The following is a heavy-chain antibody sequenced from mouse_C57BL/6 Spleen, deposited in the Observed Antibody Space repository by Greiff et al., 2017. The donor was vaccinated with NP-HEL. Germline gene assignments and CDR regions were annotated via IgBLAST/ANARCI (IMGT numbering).Heavy chain of an antibody. CDR3: ANDGYYRDYAMDY. V-gene: IGHV2-3*01. CDR1: GFSLTSYG. CDR2: IWGDGST. D-gene: IGHD2-3*01. J-gene: IGHJ4*01. Sequence: VQLVESGPGLVAPSQSLSITCTVSGFSLTSYGVSWVRQPPGKGLEWLGVIWGDGSTNYYSALISRLSISKDNSKSKVFSKLTSLQTDDTATDYCANDGYYRDYAMDYWGQGTTVTVSS.